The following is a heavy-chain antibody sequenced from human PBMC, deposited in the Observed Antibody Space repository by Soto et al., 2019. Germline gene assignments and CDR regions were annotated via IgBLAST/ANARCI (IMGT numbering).Heavy chain of an antibody. V-gene: IGHV3-23*01. J-gene: IGHJ4*02. CDR1: GFTFSNYA. CDR2: ISGSGGST. D-gene: IGHD2-21*01. CDR3: AKDFSCGGDCYSPADS. Sequence: GGSLRLSCAASGFTFSNYAMSWVRQAPGKGLEWVSAISGSGGSTYYADSVKGRFTISRDNSKNTLYLQMNSLRAEDTAIYYCAKDFSCGGDCYSPADSWGQGTLVTVSS.